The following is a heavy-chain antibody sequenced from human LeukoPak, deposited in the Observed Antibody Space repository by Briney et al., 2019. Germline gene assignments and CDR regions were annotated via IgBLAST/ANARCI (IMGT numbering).Heavy chain of an antibody. Sequence: SETLSLTCTVSGGSISSYYWSWIRQPPGKGLEWIGYIYYSGSTNYNPSLKSRVTISVDTSKNQFTLKLSSVTAADTAVYYCARHDYGDWFDPWGQGTLVTVSS. V-gene: IGHV4-59*01. CDR1: GGSISSYY. CDR2: IYYSGST. D-gene: IGHD4-17*01. J-gene: IGHJ5*02. CDR3: ARHDYGDWFDP.